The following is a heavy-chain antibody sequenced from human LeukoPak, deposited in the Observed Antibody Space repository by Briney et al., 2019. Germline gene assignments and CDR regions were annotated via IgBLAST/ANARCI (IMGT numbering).Heavy chain of an antibody. CDR1: GFTFSSYA. Sequence: GGSLRLSCAASGFTFSSYAMSWVCQAPGKGLEWVSGISGSGGSTYYADSVKGRFTISRDKSKNTLYLQMNSLRAEDTAVYYCAKNTAMVASNFDYWGQGTLVTVSS. J-gene: IGHJ4*02. CDR2: ISGSGGST. D-gene: IGHD5-18*01. V-gene: IGHV3-23*01. CDR3: AKNTAMVASNFDY.